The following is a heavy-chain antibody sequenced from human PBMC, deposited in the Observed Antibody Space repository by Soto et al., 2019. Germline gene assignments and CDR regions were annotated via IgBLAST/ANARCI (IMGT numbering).Heavy chain of an antibody. CDR2: ISYDGSNK. V-gene: IGHV3-30-3*01. Sequence: QVQLVESGGGVVQPGRSLRLSCAASGFTFSSYAMHWVRQAPGKGLEWVAVISYDGSNKYHADSVKGRFTISRDNSKNTLYLQMNSLRAEDTAVYYCARAGGGFTMIVVIRFDYWGQGTLVTVSS. CDR3: ARAGGGFTMIVVIRFDY. D-gene: IGHD3-22*01. CDR1: GFTFSSYA. J-gene: IGHJ4*02.